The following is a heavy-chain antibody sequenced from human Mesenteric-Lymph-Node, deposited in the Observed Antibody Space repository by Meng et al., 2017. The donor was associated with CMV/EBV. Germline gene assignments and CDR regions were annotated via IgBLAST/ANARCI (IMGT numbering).Heavy chain of an antibody. D-gene: IGHD2/OR15-2a*01. V-gene: IGHV1-2*02. Sequence: ASVKVSCKASGYSFTVSYIHWVRQAPRQGLEWMGWINPDSGGTYYAQKFQGRVTMTRDTSISTAYMELTRLRSDDTAVYYCARAPTLSSYDAFDVWGQGTMVTVSS. J-gene: IGHJ3*01. CDR1: GYSFTVSY. CDR2: INPDSGGT. CDR3: ARAPTLSSYDAFDV.